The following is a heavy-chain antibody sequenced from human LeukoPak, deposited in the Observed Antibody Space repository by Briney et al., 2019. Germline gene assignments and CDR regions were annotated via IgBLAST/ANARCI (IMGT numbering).Heavy chain of an antibody. CDR3: ARVQGYCSGGSCFRPHNWFDP. Sequence: SETLSLTCAVSGYSISSGYYWGWIRQPPGKGLEWIGSIYHSGSTYYNPSLKSRVTISADTSKNQFSLKLSSVTAADTAVYYCARVQGYCSGGSCFRPHNWFDPWGQGTLVTVSS. J-gene: IGHJ5*02. V-gene: IGHV4-38-2*01. CDR2: IYHSGST. CDR1: GYSISSGYY. D-gene: IGHD2-15*01.